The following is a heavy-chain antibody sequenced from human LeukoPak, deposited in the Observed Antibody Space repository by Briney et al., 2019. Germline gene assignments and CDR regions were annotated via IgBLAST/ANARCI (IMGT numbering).Heavy chain of an antibody. J-gene: IGHJ4*02. CDR3: ARGESSSWYYGY. CDR1: GFTFSSYS. D-gene: IGHD6-13*01. CDR2: ISSSSSYI. Sequence: GGSLRLSCAASGFTFSSYSMNWVRQAPGKGLDWVSSISSSSSYIYYADSVKGRFTISRDNAKNSLYLQMNSLRAEDTAVYYCARGESSSWYYGYWGQGTLVTVSS. V-gene: IGHV3-21*01.